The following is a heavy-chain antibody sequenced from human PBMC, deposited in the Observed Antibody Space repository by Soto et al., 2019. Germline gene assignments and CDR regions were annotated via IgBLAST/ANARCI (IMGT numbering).Heavy chain of an antibody. CDR2: ISSSSGYR. Sequence: PAGSLRLSCAASGFTFSSNSMNWVRQAPGKGLEWVSSISSSSGYRYYADSVKGRFTISRDNGKNSLYLQMNSLRVEDTAVYYCARERIPPGSGASDYWGRGTLVPVSS. CDR3: ARERIPPGSGASDY. J-gene: IGHJ4*02. D-gene: IGHD6-25*01. V-gene: IGHV3-21*01. CDR1: GFTFSSNS.